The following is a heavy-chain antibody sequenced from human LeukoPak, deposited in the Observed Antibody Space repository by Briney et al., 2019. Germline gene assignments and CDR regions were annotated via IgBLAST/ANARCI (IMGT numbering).Heavy chain of an antibody. CDR2: IYHSGST. J-gene: IGHJ5*02. CDR1: GGSISSSNW. CDR3: ARGDSSGYYQNWFDP. V-gene: IGHV4-4*02. D-gene: IGHD3-22*01. Sequence: SETLSLTCAVSGGSISSSNWWSWVRQPPGKGLEWIGEIYHSGSTNYNPSLKSRVTISVDKSKNQFSLKLSSVTAADTAVYYCARGDSSGYYQNWFDPWGQGTLVTVSS.